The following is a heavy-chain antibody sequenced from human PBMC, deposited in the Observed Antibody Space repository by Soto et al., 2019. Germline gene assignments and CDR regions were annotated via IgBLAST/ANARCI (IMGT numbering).Heavy chain of an antibody. Sequence: QLQLQESGPGLVKPSETLSLTCTVSGGSISSSSYYWGWIRQPPGKGLEWIGSIYYSGSTYYNPSLKSRVTISVDTSKNQFSLKLSSVTAADTAVYYCARTGTYYDFWSGPGLAPWGQGTLVTVSS. J-gene: IGHJ5*02. CDR3: ARTGTYYDFWSGPGLAP. CDR1: GGSISSSSYY. D-gene: IGHD3-3*01. CDR2: IYYSGST. V-gene: IGHV4-39*01.